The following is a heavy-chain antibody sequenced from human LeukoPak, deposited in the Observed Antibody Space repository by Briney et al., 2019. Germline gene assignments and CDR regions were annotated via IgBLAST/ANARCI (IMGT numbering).Heavy chain of an antibody. J-gene: IGHJ4*02. Sequence: SEILSLTCAVYGGSFSGYYWSWIRQPPGKGLEWIGEINHSGSTNYNPSLKNRVTISVDTSKNQFSLKLSSVTAADTAVYYCASYRKNYYGSGSYHDYWGQGTLVTVSS. CDR1: GGSFSGYY. CDR2: INHSGST. CDR3: ASYRKNYYGSGSYHDY. V-gene: IGHV4-34*01. D-gene: IGHD3-10*01.